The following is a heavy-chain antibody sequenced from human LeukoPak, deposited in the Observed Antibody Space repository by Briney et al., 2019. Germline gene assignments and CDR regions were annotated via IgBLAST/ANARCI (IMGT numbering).Heavy chain of an antibody. Sequence: ASVKVPCKAPGYTFTSYDINCVRQATGQGLEWMGWMNPNSGNTGYAQKFQGRVTMTRNTSISTAYMELSSLRSEDTAVYYCARGCSNVWVRGGFDYWGQGTLVTVSS. CDR1: GYTFTSYD. CDR2: MNPNSGNT. CDR3: ARGCSNVWVRGGFDY. J-gene: IGHJ4*02. D-gene: IGHD3-10*01. V-gene: IGHV1-8*01.